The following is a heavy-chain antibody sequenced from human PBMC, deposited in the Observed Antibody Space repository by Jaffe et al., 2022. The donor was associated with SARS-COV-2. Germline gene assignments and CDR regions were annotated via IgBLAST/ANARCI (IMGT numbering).Heavy chain of an antibody. CDR1: GFTFDDYA. CDR3: AKGMGFGEFDY. CDR2: ISWNSGSI. V-gene: IGHV3-9*01. Sequence: EVQLVESGGGLVQPGRSLRLSCAASGFTFDDYAMHWVRQAPGKGLEWVSGISWNSGSIGYADSVKGRFTISRDNAKNSLYLQMNSLRAEDTALYYCAKGMGFGEFDYWGQGTLVTVSS. J-gene: IGHJ4*02. D-gene: IGHD3-10*01.